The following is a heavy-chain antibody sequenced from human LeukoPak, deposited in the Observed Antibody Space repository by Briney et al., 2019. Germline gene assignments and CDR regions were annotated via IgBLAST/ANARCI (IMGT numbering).Heavy chain of an antibody. CDR3: ARDTWDSSGWMGFDP. J-gene: IGHJ5*02. Sequence: PSETLSLTCTVSGGSISSGDYYWSWIRQPPGKGLEWIGYIYYSGSTNYNPSLKSRVTISVDTSKNQFSLKLSSVTAADTAVYYCARDTWDSSGWMGFDPWGQGTLVTVSS. CDR1: GGSISSGDYY. D-gene: IGHD6-19*01. V-gene: IGHV4-61*08. CDR2: IYYSGST.